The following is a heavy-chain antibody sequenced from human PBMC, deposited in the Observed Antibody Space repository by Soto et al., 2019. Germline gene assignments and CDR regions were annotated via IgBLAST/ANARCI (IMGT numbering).Heavy chain of an antibody. V-gene: IGHV4-39*01. D-gene: IGHD3-22*01. Sequence: SQTLSLTCTVSGGSISSSRYYWGWIRQPPGKGLEWIGSIYYSGSTYYNPSLKSRVTISVDTSKNQFSLKLGSVTAADTAVSYCAIFLEVVDYWGQGALVTVS. J-gene: IGHJ4*02. CDR3: AIFLEVVDY. CDR2: IYYSGST. CDR1: GGSISSSRYY.